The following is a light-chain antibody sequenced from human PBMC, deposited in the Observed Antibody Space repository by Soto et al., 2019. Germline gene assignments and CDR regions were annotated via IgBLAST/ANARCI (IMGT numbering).Light chain of an antibody. V-gene: IGKV1-12*01. Sequence: DIQMTQSPSTLSASVGDRVTLTCRANQTFSSWLAWYQHKPGKAPKLLIYGASTLQTGVPSRFSGGGSGPYFTLTIGGLQPEDSATYYCQQANSFPISFGGGTKVDIK. CDR1: QTFSSW. CDR2: GAS. CDR3: QQANSFPIS. J-gene: IGKJ4*01.